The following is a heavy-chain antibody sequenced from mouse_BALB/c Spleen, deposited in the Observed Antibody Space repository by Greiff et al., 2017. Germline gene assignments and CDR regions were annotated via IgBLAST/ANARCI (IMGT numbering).Heavy chain of an antibody. V-gene: IGHV5-4*02. CDR1: GFTFSDYY. D-gene: IGHD1-1*01. CDR3: ARDRSGSSPWFAY. J-gene: IGHJ3*01. Sequence: EVQLVESGGGLVKPGGSLKLSCAASGFTFSDYYMYWVRQTPEKRLEWVATISDGGSYTYYPDSVKGRFTISRDNAKNNLYLQMSSLKSEDTAMYYCARDRSGSSPWFAYWGQGTLVTVSA. CDR2: ISDGGSYT.